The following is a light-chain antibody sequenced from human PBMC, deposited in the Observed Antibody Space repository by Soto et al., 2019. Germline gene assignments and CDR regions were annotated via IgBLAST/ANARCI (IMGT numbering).Light chain of an antibody. CDR2: LGS. CDR3: MQALQTPLT. V-gene: IGKV2-28*01. Sequence: EIVMTQSPLSLSVTPGESASISCRSSQSLLHRNGHNCFDGYLQKPGQPPQLLIYLGSNRASGVPDRFSGSGSGTDFTLKISRVEAEDVGFYYCMQALQTPLTFGRGTRLEIK. J-gene: IGKJ5*01. CDR1: QSLLHRNGHNC.